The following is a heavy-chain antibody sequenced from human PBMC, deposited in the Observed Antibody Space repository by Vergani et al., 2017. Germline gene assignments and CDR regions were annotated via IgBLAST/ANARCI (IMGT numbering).Heavy chain of an antibody. J-gene: IGHJ6*02. CDR3: VRVPLIRRGSGNYGINNYHGMDV. D-gene: IGHD3-10*01. CDR2: VNQDGSEK. V-gene: IGHV3-7*01. Sequence: VELVESGGGVVQPGGSLRLSCAASGFTFSTYGMHWVRQAPGKGLEWVANVNQDGSEKYYVDSVRGRFTISRDNAKNSIYLQMNSLRAEDTAVYFCVRVPLIRRGSGNYGINNYHGMDVWGQGTTVIVSS. CDR1: GFTFSTYG.